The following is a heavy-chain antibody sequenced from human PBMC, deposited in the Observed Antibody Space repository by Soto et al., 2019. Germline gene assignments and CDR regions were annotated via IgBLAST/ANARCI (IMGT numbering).Heavy chain of an antibody. Sequence: EVQLVESGGGLVQPGGSLRLSCVASGFDFNRYSMNWVRQAPGKGLEWISYINSGRTSVFYADSVRGRFTISRDNAKNSLYLQTNSPRAEDTAVYYCTSSTSPDVNWGQGTLVTVSS. V-gene: IGHV3-48*04. CDR2: INSGRTSV. D-gene: IGHD2-2*01. CDR3: TSSTSPDVN. CDR1: GFDFNRYS. J-gene: IGHJ1*01.